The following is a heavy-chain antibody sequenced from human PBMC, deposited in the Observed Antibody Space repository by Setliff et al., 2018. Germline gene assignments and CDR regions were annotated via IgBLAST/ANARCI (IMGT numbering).Heavy chain of an antibody. J-gene: IGHJ1*01. D-gene: IGHD1-26*01. Sequence: SETLSLTCTVSGGSINNYYWSWIRQPAGKGLEWIGRVYSNVGTNFNPSLKSRVTMSVDASKNQISLKLMSVTAADTAVYYCASRNSDGGPEYFQHWCQGALVTVS. CDR2: VYSNVGT. CDR1: GGSINNYY. CDR3: ASRNSDGGPEYFQH. V-gene: IGHV4-4*07.